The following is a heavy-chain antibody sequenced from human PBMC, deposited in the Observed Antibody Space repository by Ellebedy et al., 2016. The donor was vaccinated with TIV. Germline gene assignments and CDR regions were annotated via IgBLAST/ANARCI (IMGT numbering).Heavy chain of an antibody. J-gene: IGHJ3*02. V-gene: IGHV3-23*01. CDR3: AKAYDSGSYHDAFDI. D-gene: IGHD3-10*01. CDR1: GFTFTSYS. Sequence: GESLKISCAASGFTFTSYSMNWVRQAPGKGLDWVSLISGSGEYTYYADSVKGRLTISRDNSMDTLYLQMNSLRAEDTAVYYCAKAYDSGSYHDAFDIWGQGTMVTVSS. CDR2: ISGSGEYT.